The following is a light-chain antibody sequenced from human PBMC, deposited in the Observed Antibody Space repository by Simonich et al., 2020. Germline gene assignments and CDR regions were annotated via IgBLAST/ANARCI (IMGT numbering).Light chain of an antibody. CDR3: SSYAGSNNLV. Sequence: SYELTQPSSVSVSPGQTARITCSGDVLAKKYARWFQQKPGQAPVLVIYKDSERPSGIPERFSGSSSGTTVTLTISGLQAEDEADYYCSSYAGSNNLVFGGGTKLTVL. CDR2: KDS. CDR1: VLAKKY. V-gene: IGLV3-27*01. J-gene: IGLJ2*01.